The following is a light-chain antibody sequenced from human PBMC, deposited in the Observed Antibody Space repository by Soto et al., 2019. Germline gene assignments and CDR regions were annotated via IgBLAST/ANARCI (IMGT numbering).Light chain of an antibody. J-gene: IGLJ1*01. CDR2: LND. CDR1: GSNIGSNA. CDR3: AAWDDSLLAV. V-gene: IGLV1-44*01. Sequence: QSVLTQPPSASATPGQRVTISCSGSGSNIGSNAVHWYQQLPGTAPKLLIYLNDQRPSGVPDRFSGSKSGTSGSLAISGLQSEDEGDYYCAAWDDSLLAVFGTGTKLTVL.